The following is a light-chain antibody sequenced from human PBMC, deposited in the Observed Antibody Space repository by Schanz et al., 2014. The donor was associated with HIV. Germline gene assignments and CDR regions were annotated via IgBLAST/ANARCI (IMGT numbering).Light chain of an antibody. CDR2: DVS. V-gene: IGLV2-11*01. CDR3: QSYDSSLSGVV. CDR1: SGYFGGHIY. J-gene: IGLJ2*01. Sequence: QSALTQPRSVSGSPGETVSISCTGTSGYFGGHIYVSWFQHHPGKAPKLLIYDVSQRPSGVPDRFSGSKSGTSASLAITGLQAEDEGDYYCQSYDSSLSGVVFGGGTKLTVL.